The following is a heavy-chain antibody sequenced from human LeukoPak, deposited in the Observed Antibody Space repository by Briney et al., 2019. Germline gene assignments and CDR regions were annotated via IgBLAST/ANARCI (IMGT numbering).Heavy chain of an antibody. Sequence: GASVKVSCKASGYTFTSYYMHWVRQAPGHGLEWMGIINPSGGSTSYAQKFQGRVTMTRDTSTSTVYMELSSLRSEDTAVYYCARDRTCMPGGYYYGMDVWGQGTTVTVSS. CDR3: ARDRTCMPGGYYYGMDV. CDR1: GYTFTSYY. D-gene: IGHD2-8*01. CDR2: INPSGGST. V-gene: IGHV1-46*01. J-gene: IGHJ6*02.